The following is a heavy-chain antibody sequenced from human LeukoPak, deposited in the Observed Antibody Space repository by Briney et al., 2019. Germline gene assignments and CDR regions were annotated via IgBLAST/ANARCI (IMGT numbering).Heavy chain of an antibody. D-gene: IGHD5-18*01. J-gene: IGHJ3*02. Sequence: ASVNVSFKASGYTFTSYGINWVRQAPGQGLEWMGWITPYNNNAKYAQKFQGRVTMTTDTSTDIAYMDLRSLGSDDTAMYYCARDLIYDNTGSARDTNDAFDIWGQGTMLIVSS. V-gene: IGHV1-18*04. CDR3: ARDLIYDNTGSARDTNDAFDI. CDR2: ITPYNNNA. CDR1: GYTFTSYG.